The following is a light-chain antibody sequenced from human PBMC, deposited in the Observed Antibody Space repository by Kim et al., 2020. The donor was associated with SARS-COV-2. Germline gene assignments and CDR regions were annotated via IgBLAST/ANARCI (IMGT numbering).Light chain of an antibody. V-gene: IGKV1-27*01. CDR1: QGIYNY. J-gene: IGKJ1*01. CDR3: QKYNSGPRT. CDR2: AAS. Sequence: ASVGDRGTITCRASQGIYNYLAWDQQRPGKVPKLLIHAASALQSGVPSRCSGSGSGTDFTLTISSLQPEDAATYYCQKYNSGPRTFGQGTKVDIK.